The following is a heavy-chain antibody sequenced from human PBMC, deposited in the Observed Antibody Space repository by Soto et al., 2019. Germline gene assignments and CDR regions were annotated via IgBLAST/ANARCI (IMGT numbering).Heavy chain of an antibody. V-gene: IGHV4-38-2*01. CDR3: ARVVEMATISLWYFDL. CDR1: GYSIRSGYY. J-gene: IGHJ2*01. Sequence: SETLSLTCAVSGYSIRSGYYWGWIRQPPGKGLEWIGSIYHSGSTYYNPSLKSRVTISVDTSKNQFSLKLSCVTAADTAVYYCARVVEMATISLWYFDLWGRGTLVTVSS. D-gene: IGHD5-12*01. CDR2: IYHSGST.